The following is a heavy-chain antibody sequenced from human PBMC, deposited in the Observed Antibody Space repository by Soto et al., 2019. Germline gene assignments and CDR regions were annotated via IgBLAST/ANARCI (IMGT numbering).Heavy chain of an antibody. V-gene: IGHV4-4*02. Sequence: PSETLSLTCAVSGGSISSSNWWSWVRQPPGKGLEWIGEIYHSGSTNYNPSLKSRVTISVDTSKNQFSLKLSSVTAADTAVYYCARVSMKDSSGWYYFDYWGQGTLVTVSS. CDR1: GGSISSSNW. CDR3: ARVSMKDSSGWYYFDY. CDR2: IYHSGST. J-gene: IGHJ4*02. D-gene: IGHD6-19*01.